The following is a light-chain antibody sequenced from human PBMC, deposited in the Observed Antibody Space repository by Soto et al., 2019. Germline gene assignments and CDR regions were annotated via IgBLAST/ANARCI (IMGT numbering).Light chain of an antibody. CDR2: GAS. CDR1: QSVSSSY. CDR3: QQYGSSHWT. V-gene: IGKV3-20*01. J-gene: IGKJ1*01. Sequence: EIVLTQSPGTLSLSPGERATLSCRASQSVSSSYLAWYQQKPGQAPRLLIYGASSRATGIPDRFSGSGFGTDFTLTISRLEPEDFGVYYCQQYGSSHWTFGQGTKVEIK.